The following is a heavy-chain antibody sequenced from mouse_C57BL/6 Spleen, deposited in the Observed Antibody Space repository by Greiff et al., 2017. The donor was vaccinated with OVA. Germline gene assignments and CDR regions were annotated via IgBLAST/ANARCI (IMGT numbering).Heavy chain of an antibody. CDR3: ARAYYRYYYAMDY. J-gene: IGHJ4*01. D-gene: IGHD2-14*01. Sequence: EVKLMESGGGLVKPGGSLKLSCAASGFTFSDYGMHWVRQAPEKGLEWVAYISSGSSTIYYEDTVKGRFTISRDNAKNTLFLQMTSLRSEDTAMYYCARAYYRYYYAMDYWGQGTSVTVAS. CDR1: GFTFSDYG. CDR2: ISSGSSTI. V-gene: IGHV5-17*01.